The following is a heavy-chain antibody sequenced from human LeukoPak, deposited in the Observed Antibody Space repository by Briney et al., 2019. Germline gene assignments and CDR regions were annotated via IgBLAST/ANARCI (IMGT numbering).Heavy chain of an antibody. CDR2: ISAYNGNT. D-gene: IGHD6-19*01. V-gene: IGHV1-18*01. J-gene: IGHJ1*01. Sequence: GASVTLSFTAAGYTFTSYGINWVRQAPGQGLEWMGWISAYNGNTNYAQKLQGRVTMTTDTSTSTAYMELRSLRSDDTAVYYCAREVPVAGFLEEEHFQHWGQGT. CDR3: AREVPVAGFLEEEHFQH. CDR1: GYTFTSYG.